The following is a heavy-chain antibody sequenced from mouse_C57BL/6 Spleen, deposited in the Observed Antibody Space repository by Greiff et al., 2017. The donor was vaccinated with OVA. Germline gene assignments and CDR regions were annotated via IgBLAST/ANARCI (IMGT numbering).Heavy chain of an antibody. D-gene: IGHD2-4*01. CDR2: IHPSDSDT. CDR3: AILDYDYDAYYAMDY. V-gene: IGHV1-74*01. CDR1: GYTFTSYW. J-gene: IGHJ4*01. Sequence: QVQLQQPGAELVKPGASVKVSCKASGYTFTSYWMHWVKQRPGQGLEWIGRIHPSDSDTNYNQKFKGKATLTVDKSSSTAYMQLSSLTSEDSAVYYCAILDYDYDAYYAMDYWGQGTSVTVSS.